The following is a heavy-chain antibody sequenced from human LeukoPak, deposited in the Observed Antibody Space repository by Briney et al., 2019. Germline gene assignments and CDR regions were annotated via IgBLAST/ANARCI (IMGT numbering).Heavy chain of an antibody. CDR3: ARHGRGDSGYQSFFGY. CDR1: GGSFSGYY. CDR2: IYYSGRT. J-gene: IGHJ4*02. Sequence: SETLSLTCAVYGGSFSGYYWSWFRQSPGKGPEWIAYIYYSGRTKYNPSLQSRVTISVDTSKNQFSLKLDSVTAADAAVYYCARHGRGDSGYQSFFGYWGQGILITVSS. D-gene: IGHD5-12*01. V-gene: IGHV4-59*08.